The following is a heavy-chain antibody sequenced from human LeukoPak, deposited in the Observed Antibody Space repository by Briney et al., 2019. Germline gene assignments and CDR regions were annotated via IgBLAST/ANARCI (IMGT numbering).Heavy chain of an antibody. J-gene: IGHJ5*02. CDR1: GGSISSGGYS. CDR3: ARPYYYDSRIDP. V-gene: IGHV4-30-2*01. D-gene: IGHD3-22*01. CDR2: IYHSGST. Sequence: SETLSLTCAVSGGSISSGGYSWSWIRQPPGKGLEWIGYIYHSGSTYYNPSLKSRVTISVDRSKNQFSLKLSSVTAADTAVYYCARPYYYDSRIDPWGQGILVTVSS.